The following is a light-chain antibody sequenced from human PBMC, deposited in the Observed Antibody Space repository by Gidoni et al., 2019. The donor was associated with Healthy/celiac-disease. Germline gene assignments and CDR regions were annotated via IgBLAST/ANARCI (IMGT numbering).Light chain of an antibody. CDR1: QSVSSSY. J-gene: IGKJ4*01. CDR3: QQYGSAPLT. CDR2: GAS. Sequence: IVLTPSPGTLSLSPGERATLSCRASQSVSSSYLAWYHQKPGQAPRPLIYGASSRATGIPERFSGSGAGTDFTLTISRLDPEDFAVYYCQQYGSAPLTFXGXTKVEIK. V-gene: IGKV3-20*01.